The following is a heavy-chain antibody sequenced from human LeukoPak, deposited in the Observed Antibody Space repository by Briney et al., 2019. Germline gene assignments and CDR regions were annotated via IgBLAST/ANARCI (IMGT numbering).Heavy chain of an antibody. V-gene: IGHV3-21*01. J-gene: IGHJ4*02. D-gene: IGHD6-6*01. CDR2: ISSSSSYI. CDR3: ARAYSSSSAGCGY. CDR1: GFTFSSYS. Sequence: GGSLRLSCAASGFTFSSYSMNWVRQAPGKGLEWVSSISSSSSYIYYADSVKGRFTISRDNAKNSLYLQMNSLRAEDTAVYYCARAYSSSSAGCGYWGQGTLVTVSS.